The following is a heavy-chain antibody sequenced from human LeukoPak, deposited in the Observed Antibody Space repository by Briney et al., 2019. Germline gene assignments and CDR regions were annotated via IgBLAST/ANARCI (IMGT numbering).Heavy chain of an antibody. Sequence: PSETLSLTCAVSGYSISSGYYWGWIRQPPGKGLEWIGSIYHSGSTYYNPSLKSRVTISVDTSKNQFSLKLSSVTAADTAVYYCASPNCSGGSCYSEAFDIWGQGTMVTVSS. CDR2: IYHSGST. CDR3: ASPNCSGGSCYSEAFDI. D-gene: IGHD2-15*01. V-gene: IGHV4-38-2*01. CDR1: GYSISSGYY. J-gene: IGHJ3*02.